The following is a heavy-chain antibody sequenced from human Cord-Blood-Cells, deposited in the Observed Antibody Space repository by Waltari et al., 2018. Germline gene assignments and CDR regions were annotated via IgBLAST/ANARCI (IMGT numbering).Heavy chain of an antibody. CDR1: GGTFSSSA. J-gene: IGHJ4*02. V-gene: IGHV1-69*01. Sequence: QVQLVQSGGEVQKPGSSVKVSCKASGGTFSSSAISWVPQAPGQGLEWMGGIIPIFGTANYAQKFQGRVTITADESTSTAYMELSSLRSEDTAVYYCASSRRTGYSSGWYDYWGQGTLVTVSS. CDR2: IIPIFGTA. CDR3: ASSRRTGYSSGWYDY. D-gene: IGHD6-19*01.